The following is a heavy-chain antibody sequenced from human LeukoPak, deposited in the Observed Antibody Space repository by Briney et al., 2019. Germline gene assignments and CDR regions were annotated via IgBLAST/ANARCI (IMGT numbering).Heavy chain of an antibody. V-gene: IGHV3-23*01. Sequence: GGSLRLSCAASGFTFSSYAMSWVRQAPGKGLEWVSGIRGSGSTTYYADSVKGRVTISRDNSKNTLYLQMNSLRAEDTALYYCAKQYSSGWSYFDYWGQGTLVTVSS. J-gene: IGHJ4*02. CDR2: IRGSGSTT. CDR1: GFTFSSYA. CDR3: AKQYSSGWSYFDY. D-gene: IGHD6-19*01.